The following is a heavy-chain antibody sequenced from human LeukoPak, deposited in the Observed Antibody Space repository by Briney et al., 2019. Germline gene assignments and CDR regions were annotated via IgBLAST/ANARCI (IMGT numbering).Heavy chain of an antibody. V-gene: IGHV1-8*02. CDR1: GYTFTSYG. Sequence: GASVKVSCKASGYTFTSYGISWVRQAPGQGLEWMGWMNPNSGNTGYAQKFQGRVTMTRNTSISTAYMELSSLRSEDTAVYYCARGQVLWFGELWDRGGNWFDPWGQGTLVTVSS. CDR2: MNPNSGNT. CDR3: ARGQVLWFGELWDRGGNWFDP. J-gene: IGHJ5*02. D-gene: IGHD3-10*01.